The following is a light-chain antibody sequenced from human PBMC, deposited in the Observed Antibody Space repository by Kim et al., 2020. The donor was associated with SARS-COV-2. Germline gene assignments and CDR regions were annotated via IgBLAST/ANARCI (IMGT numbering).Light chain of an antibody. CDR3: LQHNSYPLT. Sequence: ASVEDKATFTSGASKGISNYLAWFQQKPGKVPKLLSYAASSLKSGDPARFSGSGSGTEFTLTISLLQPEDFATYYCLQHNSYPLTFGQGTKVEIK. CDR2: AAS. J-gene: IGKJ1*01. V-gene: IGKV1-17*03. CDR1: KGISNY.